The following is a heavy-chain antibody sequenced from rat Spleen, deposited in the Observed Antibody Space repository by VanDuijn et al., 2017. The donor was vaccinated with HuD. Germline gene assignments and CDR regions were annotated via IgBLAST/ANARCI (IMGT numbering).Heavy chain of an antibody. CDR2: IWAGGGI. J-gene: IGHJ4*01. V-gene: IGHV2-72*01. CDR3: ARQLRVASGVMDV. Sequence: QVQLKESGPGLVQPSQTLSLTCTVSGFSLTSYHVSWVRQSPGKSLVWMGTIWAGGGINYNSAVQSRLSISRDTSKSQVFLKMNSLQPEDTGTYYCARQLRVASGVMDVWGQGASVTVSS. D-gene: IGHD1-11*01. CDR1: GFSLTSYH.